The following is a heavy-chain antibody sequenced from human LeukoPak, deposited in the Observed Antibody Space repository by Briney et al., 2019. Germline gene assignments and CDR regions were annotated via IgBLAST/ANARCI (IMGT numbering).Heavy chain of an antibody. V-gene: IGHV4-38-2*02. J-gene: IGHJ4*02. Sequence: SETLSLTCTISGYSISSGYYWGWIRQPPGKGLEWIGSIYHSGSTYYNPSLKSRVTISVDTSKNQFSLKLSSVTAADTAVYYCAGRGEVATIKSYYFDYWGQGTLVTVSS. D-gene: IGHD5-24*01. CDR3: AGRGEVATIKSYYFDY. CDR1: GYSISSGYY. CDR2: IYHSGST.